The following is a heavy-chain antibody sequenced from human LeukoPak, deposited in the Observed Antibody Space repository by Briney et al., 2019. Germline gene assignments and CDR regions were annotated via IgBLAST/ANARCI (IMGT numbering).Heavy chain of an antibody. CDR1: GYTFTSYG. CDR2: ISAYNGNT. J-gene: IGHJ4*02. Sequence: ASVKVSCKASGYTFTSYGISWVRQAPGQGLEWMGWISAYNGNTNYAQKLQGRVTMTTDTSTSTAYMELRSLRSDDTAVYYRARDLSGRWITMVRGVISPFDYWGQGTLVTVSS. V-gene: IGHV1-18*04. D-gene: IGHD3-10*01. CDR3: ARDLSGRWITMVRGVISPFDY.